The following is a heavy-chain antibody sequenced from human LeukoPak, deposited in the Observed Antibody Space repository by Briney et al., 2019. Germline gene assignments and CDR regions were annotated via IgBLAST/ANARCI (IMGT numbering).Heavy chain of an antibody. J-gene: IGHJ4*02. V-gene: IGHV3-66*01. CDR1: GFTVSSNY. CDR3: ARDPKPDY. Sequence: GGSLRLSCAASGFTVSSNYMSWVRQAPGKGLEWVSVIYSGGSTYYADSVKGRFTISRDNSKNTVYLQMNSLRAEDTAVYFCARDPKPDYWGQGALVTVSS. CDR2: IYSGGST.